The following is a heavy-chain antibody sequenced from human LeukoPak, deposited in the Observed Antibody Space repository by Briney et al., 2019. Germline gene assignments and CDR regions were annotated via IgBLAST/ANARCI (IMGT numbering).Heavy chain of an antibody. Sequence: GGSLRLSCAASGFTFSSYWMHWVRQAPGKWLVWVSRIKSDGSNTNYAASVKGRFTISRYNAKNTLHLQMNSLRAEDTAVYYCARGGYYGSGRYYFDSWGQGTLVTVSS. D-gene: IGHD3-3*01. J-gene: IGHJ4*02. V-gene: IGHV3-74*01. CDR2: IKSDGSNT. CDR1: GFTFSSYW. CDR3: ARGGYYGSGRYYFDS.